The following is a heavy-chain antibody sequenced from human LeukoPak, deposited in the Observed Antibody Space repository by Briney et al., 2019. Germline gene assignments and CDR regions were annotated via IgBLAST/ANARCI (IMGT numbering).Heavy chain of an antibody. CDR2: IYNSGST. D-gene: IGHD3-10*01. Sequence: SETLSLTCSVSGGSISRGSYYWNWIRQPAGKGLEWMGRIYNSGSTNYNPSLKSRVTISTDMSKNQFSQKLTSVTAADTAVYYCARQTFGVLYFDSWGQGTLAIVSS. V-gene: IGHV4-61*02. CDR3: ARQTFGVLYFDS. CDR1: GGSISRGSYY. J-gene: IGHJ4*02.